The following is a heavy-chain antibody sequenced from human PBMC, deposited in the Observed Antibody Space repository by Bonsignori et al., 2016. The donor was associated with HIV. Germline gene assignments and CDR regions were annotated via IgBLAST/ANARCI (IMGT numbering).Heavy chain of an antibody. D-gene: IGHD7-27*01. Sequence: GGSLRLSCASSGFTFSDSGIHWVRQASGKGLEWVGRIGGKPNSYGTAYAASVKGRFTISRDDSKNTAYLQMNSLKAEDTAVYYCSVDGVSGDNYYYYYYMDVWGKGTTVTVSS. V-gene: IGHV3-73*01. CDR1: GFTFSDSG. J-gene: IGHJ6*03. CDR3: SVDGVSGDNYYYYYYMDV. CDR2: IGGKPNSYGT.